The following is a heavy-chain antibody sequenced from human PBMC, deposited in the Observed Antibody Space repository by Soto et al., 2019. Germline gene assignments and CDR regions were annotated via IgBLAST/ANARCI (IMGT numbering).Heavy chain of an antibody. CDR2: MNPNNGNA. Sequence: ASVKVSCKASGYTFITYDINWVRQAAGQGLEWMGWMNPNNGNAGYAQKFQGRVTMTRNTSISTAYMELSSLRFDDTAVYYCARRPLYCSSTSCHRITGTTAYYYYGMDVWGQGTTVTVSS. CDR3: ARRPLYCSSTSCHRITGTTAYYYYGMDV. V-gene: IGHV1-8*01. D-gene: IGHD2-2*01. J-gene: IGHJ6*02. CDR1: GYTFITYD.